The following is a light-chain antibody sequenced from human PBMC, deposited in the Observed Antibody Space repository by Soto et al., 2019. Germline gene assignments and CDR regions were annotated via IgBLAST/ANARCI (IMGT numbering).Light chain of an antibody. V-gene: IGKV3-15*01. CDR2: GAS. CDR3: QQYHNWS. Sequence: EIVMTQSPATLSVSPGERATLSCRASQSVSSNLAWYQQKPGQAPRLLIYGASTRATGIPARFSGSGSGTAFNLTISSLQSEDFAVYYCQQYHNWSFGGGTKVEIK. J-gene: IGKJ4*01. CDR1: QSVSSN.